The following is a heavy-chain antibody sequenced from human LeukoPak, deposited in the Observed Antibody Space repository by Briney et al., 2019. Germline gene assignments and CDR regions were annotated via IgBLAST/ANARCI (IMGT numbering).Heavy chain of an antibody. CDR3: ARVRYSSGWRNSMDAFDI. V-gene: IGHV3-48*04. Sequence: GGSLRLSCAASGFTFSSYNMNWVRQAPGKGLEWVSYISSSSRTIYYADSVKGRFTISRDNAKNTLYLQMNSQRAEDTAVYYCARVRYSSGWRNSMDAFDIWGQGTMVTVSS. D-gene: IGHD6-19*01. CDR1: GFTFSSYN. CDR2: ISSSSRTI. J-gene: IGHJ3*02.